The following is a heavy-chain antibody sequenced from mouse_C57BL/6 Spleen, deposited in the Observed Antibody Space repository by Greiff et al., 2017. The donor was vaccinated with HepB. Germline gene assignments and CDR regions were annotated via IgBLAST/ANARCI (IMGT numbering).Heavy chain of an antibody. D-gene: IGHD1-1*01. CDR3: VRHDYYGSSHHAMDY. V-gene: IGHV10-1*01. J-gene: IGHJ4*01. Sequence: EVKLVESGGGLVQPKGSLKLSCAASGFSFNTYAMNWVRQAPGKGLEWVARIRSKSNNYATYYADSVKDRFTISRDDSESMLYLQMNNLKTEDTAMYYCVRHDYYGSSHHAMDYWGQGTSVTVSS. CDR1: GFSFNTYA. CDR2: IRSKSNNYAT.